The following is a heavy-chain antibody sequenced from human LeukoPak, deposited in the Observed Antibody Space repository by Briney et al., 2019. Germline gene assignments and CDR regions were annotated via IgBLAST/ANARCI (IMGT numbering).Heavy chain of an antibody. D-gene: IGHD3-3*01. CDR1: GFTFTSYA. J-gene: IGHJ6*03. Sequence: GGSLRLSCAASGFTFTSYAMSWVRQAPGKGLEWVSAISGSGGSTYYADSVKGRFTISRDNSKNTLYLQMNSLRAEDTAVYYCARVPSTIFGVVIGYYYYYMDVWGKGTTVTVSS. CDR2: ISGSGGST. CDR3: ARVPSTIFGVVIGYYYYYMDV. V-gene: IGHV3-23*01.